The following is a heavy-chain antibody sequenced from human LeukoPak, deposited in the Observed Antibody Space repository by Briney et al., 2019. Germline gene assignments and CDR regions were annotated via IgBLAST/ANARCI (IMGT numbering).Heavy chain of an antibody. Sequence: GESLKISCKGSGYTFTNYWIGWVRQMPGKGLEWMGIIYPGDSDTRYSPSFQGQVTISADKSISTAYLQWGSLKASDTAMYYCARRYDNTEYFTYWGPGTLVTVSS. CDR1: GYTFTNYW. J-gene: IGHJ4*02. V-gene: IGHV5-51*01. CDR3: ARRYDNTEYFTY. CDR2: IYPGDSDT. D-gene: IGHD3-16*01.